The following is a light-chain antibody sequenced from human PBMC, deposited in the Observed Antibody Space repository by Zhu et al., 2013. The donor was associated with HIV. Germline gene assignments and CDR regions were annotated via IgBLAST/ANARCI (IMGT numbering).Light chain of an antibody. CDR2: AAS. J-gene: IGKJ3*01. V-gene: IGKV1-17*01. Sequence: IQLTQSPSSLSASVGDRIIITCRASQGIANALGWYQQKPGRVPKLLIQAASTLQSGVPSRFSGSGSGAEFTLTISSLQPEDFATYYCHQPYTYPFTFGPRTNVDIK. CDR3: HQPYTYPFT. CDR1: QGIANA.